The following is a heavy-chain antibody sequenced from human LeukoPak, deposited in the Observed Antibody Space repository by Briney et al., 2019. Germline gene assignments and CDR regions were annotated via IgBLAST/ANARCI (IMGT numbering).Heavy chain of an antibody. CDR1: GGSFSGYY. Sequence: SETLSLTCAVYGGSFSGYYWSWVRQPPGKGLEWIGEINHSGSTNYNPSLKSRVTISVDTSKNQFSLKLSSVTAADTAVYYCAREQRYFDWLLVSSYGMDVWGQGTTVTVSS. J-gene: IGHJ6*02. V-gene: IGHV4-34*01. CDR2: INHSGST. D-gene: IGHD3-9*01. CDR3: AREQRYFDWLLVSSYGMDV.